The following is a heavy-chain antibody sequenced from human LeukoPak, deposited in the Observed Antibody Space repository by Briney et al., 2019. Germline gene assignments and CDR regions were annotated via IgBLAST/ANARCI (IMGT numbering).Heavy chain of an antibody. V-gene: IGHV4-61*01. CDR1: GGSFSSGSYY. CDR3: ARARITMVRGGFYGMDV. J-gene: IGHJ6*04. Sequence: PSETLSLTCTVSGGSFSSGSYYWGWIRQPPGRGLEWIGYIYYSGSTNYNPSLKSRVTISVDTSKNQFSLKLSSVTAADTAVYYCARARITMVRGGFYGMDVWGKGTTVTVSS. D-gene: IGHD3-10*01. CDR2: IYYSGST.